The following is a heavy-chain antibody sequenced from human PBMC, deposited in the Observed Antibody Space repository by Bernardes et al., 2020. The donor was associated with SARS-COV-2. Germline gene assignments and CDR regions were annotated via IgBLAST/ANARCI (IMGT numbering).Heavy chain of an antibody. CDR1: GGSISSSY. J-gene: IGHJ3*02. D-gene: IGHD3-10*01. Sequence: SETLSLTCTVSGGSISSSYCNWIRQSPGKGLEWIGYIHSSGSTKYNPSLQSRVTISIDPSKNQFSLNLSSVTAADTALYYCARSDSTGLLGFLGAFDIWGQGTMVTVSS. CDR2: IHSSGST. CDR3: ARSDSTGLLGFLGAFDI. V-gene: IGHV4-59*01.